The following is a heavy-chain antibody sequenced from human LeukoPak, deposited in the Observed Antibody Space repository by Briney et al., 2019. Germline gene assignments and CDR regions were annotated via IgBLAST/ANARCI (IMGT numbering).Heavy chain of an antibody. CDR1: GGSFSDKY. Sequence: SETLSLTCAVYGGSFSDKYWSWIRQSPGKGLEWIGEISPSGSTNYNASLKSRVTISVDTSNNQFSLKLSSVTAADTAVYYCAGAHYRALKDWGKGILVT. CDR3: AGAHYRALKD. J-gene: IGHJ4*02. CDR2: ISPSGST. D-gene: IGHD1-14*01. V-gene: IGHV4-34*01.